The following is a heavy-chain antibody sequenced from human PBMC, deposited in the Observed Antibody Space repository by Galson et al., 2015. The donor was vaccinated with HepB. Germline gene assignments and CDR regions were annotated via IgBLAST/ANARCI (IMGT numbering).Heavy chain of an antibody. CDR1: GFTFSNFW. CDR3: AREDFTIFGVVIPYYYGMDV. J-gene: IGHJ6*02. CDR2: IKEDGSEK. V-gene: IGHV3-7*01. D-gene: IGHD3-3*01. Sequence: SLRLSCAVSGFTFSNFWMNWVRQAPGKGLEWVANIKEDGSEKYYVDSVKGRFTISRDNAKNSLYLQMNSLRAEDTAVYYCAREDFTIFGVVIPYYYGMDVWGQGTTVTVSS.